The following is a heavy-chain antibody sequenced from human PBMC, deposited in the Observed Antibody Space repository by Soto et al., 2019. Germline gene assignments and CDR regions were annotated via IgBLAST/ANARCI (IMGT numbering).Heavy chain of an antibody. J-gene: IGHJ3*02. V-gene: IGHV3-64D*08. CDR1: GFTFSTYS. D-gene: IGHD5-12*01. Sequence: GSLRLSCSASGFTFSTYSMHWVRQAPGKGLEYVSSISSDGGSTHYADSVKGRITISRDNSKSTLYLQMSSLRAEDTAVYYCVKDGLSGYFNGGAFDIWGQGTMVTV. CDR2: ISSDGGST. CDR3: VKDGLSGYFNGGAFDI.